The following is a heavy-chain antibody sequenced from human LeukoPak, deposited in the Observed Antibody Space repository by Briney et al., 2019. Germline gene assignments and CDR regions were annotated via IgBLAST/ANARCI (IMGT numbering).Heavy chain of an antibody. Sequence: GASVKVSCKASGYTFTSYGISWVRQAPGQGLEWMGWISAYNGNTNYAQKLQGRVTMTTDTSTSTAYMELRSLRSDDTAVYYCARGRGDFWSGYYPSDYWGQGTLVTVSS. CDR1: GYTFTSYG. V-gene: IGHV1-18*01. J-gene: IGHJ4*02. CDR3: ARGRGDFWSGYYPSDY. D-gene: IGHD3-3*01. CDR2: ISAYNGNT.